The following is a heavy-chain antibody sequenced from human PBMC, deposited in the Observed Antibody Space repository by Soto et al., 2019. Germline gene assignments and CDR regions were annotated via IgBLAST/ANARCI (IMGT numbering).Heavy chain of an antibody. CDR3: ARDRDPAGLLDY. CDR1: GGTFSSYA. CDR2: IIPIFGTA. J-gene: IGHJ4*02. D-gene: IGHD4-17*01. Sequence: SVKVSCKASGGTFSSYAISWVRQAPGQGLEWMGGIIPIFGTANYAQKFQGRVTITADESTSTAYMELSSLRSEDTAVYYCARDRDPAGLLDYWGQGTLVTVSS. V-gene: IGHV1-69*13.